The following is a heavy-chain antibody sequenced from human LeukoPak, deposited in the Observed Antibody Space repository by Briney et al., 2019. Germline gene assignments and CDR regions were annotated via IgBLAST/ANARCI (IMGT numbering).Heavy chain of an antibody. D-gene: IGHD3-16*01. J-gene: IGHJ6*02. CDR3: ARNDYTSSESYYYYYNLDV. CDR2: ISPMYGTS. V-gene: IGHV1-69*13. Sequence: SVKVSCKASGGTFGSYTLSWVRQAPGQGLEWMGGISPMYGTSNYAQNFQGRASISADESTNTGYMELNNLTSEDTAVYYCARNDYTSSESYYYYYNLDVWGQGTTVAVSS. CDR1: GGTFGSYT.